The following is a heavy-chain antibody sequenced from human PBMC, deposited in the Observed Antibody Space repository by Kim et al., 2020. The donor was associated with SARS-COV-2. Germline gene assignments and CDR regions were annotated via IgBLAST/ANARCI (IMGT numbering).Heavy chain of an antibody. D-gene: IGHD3-16*01. V-gene: IGHV3-9*01. J-gene: IGHJ6*03. CDR3: ARDRQLGARGHFYVMDV. Sequence: SVQCRFTISRDNAKNSLYLQMNSLTTEDTALYYCARDRQLGARGHFYVMDVWGKGTTVTVSS.